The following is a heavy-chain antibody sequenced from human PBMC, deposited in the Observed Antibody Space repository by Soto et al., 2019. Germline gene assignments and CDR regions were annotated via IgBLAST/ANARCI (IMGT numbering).Heavy chain of an antibody. CDR3: ARDAVYDPLRDY. Sequence: GGSLRLSCAASGFTFRTYWMTWVRQAPGKGLEWVANIKEDGSEKYYVDSVKGRFTISRDNARNSVYLQMNGLRGEDTAVYYCARDAVYDPLRDYWGQGTLVTVSS. CDR2: IKEDGSEK. CDR1: GFTFRTYW. V-gene: IGHV3-7*01. J-gene: IGHJ4*02. D-gene: IGHD3-3*01.